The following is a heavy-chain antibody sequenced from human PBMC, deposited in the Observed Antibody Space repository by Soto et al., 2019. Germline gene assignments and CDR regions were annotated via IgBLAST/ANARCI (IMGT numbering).Heavy chain of an antibody. D-gene: IGHD3-10*01. J-gene: IGHJ4*02. CDR2: INPILSKS. CDR3: ATSYGSGYRAFDY. V-gene: IGHV1-69*02. CDR1: GDTFALYS. Sequence: QVQLVQSGAEVKRPGPSVKVSCKASGDTFALYSINWVRQAPGLGLEWMGRINPILSKSNYAQRCQGRVTMTADKSTSTAYMVLNRLRSEDTAMYYCATSYGSGYRAFDYWGQGALVTVSS.